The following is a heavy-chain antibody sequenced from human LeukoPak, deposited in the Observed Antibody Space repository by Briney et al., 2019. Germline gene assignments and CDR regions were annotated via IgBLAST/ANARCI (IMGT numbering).Heavy chain of an antibody. CDR2: IMPLFGTA. CDR1: GGTFNNSA. Sequence: ASVKVSCKTSGGTFNNSAISWVRQAPGQGLEWLGGIMPLFGTAGYAQKFQGRVTITKDESTRTVYLELTSLTSDGTAVYYCARDVHGDYGSGWFDPWGQGTLVSVSS. J-gene: IGHJ5*02. D-gene: IGHD4-17*01. V-gene: IGHV1-69*05. CDR3: ARDVHGDYGSGWFDP.